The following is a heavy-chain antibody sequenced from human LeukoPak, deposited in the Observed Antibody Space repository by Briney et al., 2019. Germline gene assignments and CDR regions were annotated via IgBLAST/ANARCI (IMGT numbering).Heavy chain of an antibody. CDR2: IYYSGST. CDR1: GGSISSYY. J-gene: IGHJ4*02. V-gene: IGHV4-59*01. D-gene: IGHD1-26*01. CDR3: ARGQYSGSCFDN. Sequence: PSETLSLTCTVSGGSISSYYWSWIRQPPGKGLEWIGYIYYSGSTNYNPSLKSRVTILVDTSKNQFSLKVSSVTAADTAVHYCARGQYSGSCFDNWGQGSLVTVSS.